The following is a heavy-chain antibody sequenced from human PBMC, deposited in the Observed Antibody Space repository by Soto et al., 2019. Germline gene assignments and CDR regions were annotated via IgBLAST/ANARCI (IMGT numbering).Heavy chain of an antibody. CDR2: ISYDGRNK. V-gene: IGHV3-30*18. Sequence: GGSLRLSXAASGFSLNDYGMHWVRQPPGKGLEWVADISYDGRNKYYTDSVRGRFTISRDISKGTLYLQMNSLRPEDTAVYYCAKSNRGAYDTPDFWGQGTPVTVS. CDR1: GFSLNDYG. J-gene: IGHJ4*02. D-gene: IGHD3-22*01. CDR3: AKSNRGAYDTPDF.